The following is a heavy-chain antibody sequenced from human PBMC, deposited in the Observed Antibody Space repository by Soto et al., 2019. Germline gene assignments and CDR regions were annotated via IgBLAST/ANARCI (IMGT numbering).Heavy chain of an antibody. J-gene: IGHJ5*02. CDR2: ISGSGGST. D-gene: IGHD2-2*01. CDR3: AKHESYCSSTSCYFPLPFDP. CDR1: GFTFSSYA. Sequence: GGSLRLSCAASGFTFSSYAMSWVRQAPGKGLEWVSAISGSGGSTYYADSVKGRFTISRDNSKNTLYLQMNSLRAEDTAVYYCAKHESYCSSTSCYFPLPFDPWGQGTLVTVSS. V-gene: IGHV3-23*01.